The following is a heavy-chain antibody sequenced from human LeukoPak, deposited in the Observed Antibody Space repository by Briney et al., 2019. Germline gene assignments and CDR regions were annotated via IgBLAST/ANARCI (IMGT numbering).Heavy chain of an antibody. D-gene: IGHD3-16*02. V-gene: IGHV3-30-3*01. J-gene: IGHJ4*02. Sequence: PGRSLRLSCAASGFTFSSYAMHWVRQAPGKGLEWVAVIPYDGSNKYYADSVKGRFTISRDNSKNTLYLQMNSLRAEDTAVYYCARDTRLSYYFDYWGQGTLVTVSS. CDR3: ARDTRLSYYFDY. CDR1: GFTFSSYA. CDR2: IPYDGSNK.